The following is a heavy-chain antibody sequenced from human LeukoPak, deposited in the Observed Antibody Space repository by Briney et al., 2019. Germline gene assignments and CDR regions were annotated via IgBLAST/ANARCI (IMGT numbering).Heavy chain of an antibody. CDR1: GFTLSSYG. CDR3: AKAHTNYYDSSGYYPGAEYYFDY. J-gene: IGHJ4*02. Sequence: GRSLRLSCAASGFTLSSYGMHWVRQAPGKGLEWVAVISYDGSNKYYADSVKGRFTISRDNSKNTLYLQMNSLRAEDTAVYYCAKAHTNYYDSSGYYPGAEYYFDYWGQGTLVTVSS. CDR2: ISYDGSNK. V-gene: IGHV3-30*18. D-gene: IGHD3-22*01.